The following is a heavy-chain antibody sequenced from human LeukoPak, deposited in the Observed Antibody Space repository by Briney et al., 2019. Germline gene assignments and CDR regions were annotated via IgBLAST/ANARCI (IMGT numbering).Heavy chain of an antibody. D-gene: IGHD3-3*01. Sequence: ASVKVSCKASGYTFTSYYMHWVRQAPGQGLEWMGIINPSGGSTSYAQKFQGRVTMTRDTSTSTVYMELSSLRSEDTAVYYCARGPRITIFGVVIIDFDYWGRGTLVTVSS. V-gene: IGHV1-46*01. CDR1: GYTFTSYY. CDR2: INPSGGST. CDR3: ARGPRITIFGVVIIDFDY. J-gene: IGHJ4*02.